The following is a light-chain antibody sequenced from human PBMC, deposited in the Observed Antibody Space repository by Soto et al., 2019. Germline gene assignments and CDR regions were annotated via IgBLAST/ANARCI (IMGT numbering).Light chain of an antibody. CDR2: DDS. CDR3: QVWDTTGDQGV. V-gene: IGLV3-21*02. J-gene: IGLJ1*01. CDR1: NVGSKS. Sequence: SYELTQPPSVSVAPGQTATVTCGGNNVGSKSVHWYQQKPGQAPVLVVYDDSDRPSGIPERFSGSNSGNTATLTISRVEAGDEADYYCQVWDTTGDQGVFGTGPKVTVL.